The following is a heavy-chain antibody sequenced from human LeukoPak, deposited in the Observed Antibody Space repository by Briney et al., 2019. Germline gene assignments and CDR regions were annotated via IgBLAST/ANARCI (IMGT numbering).Heavy chain of an antibody. CDR2: INQDGSQK. D-gene: IGHD6-6*01. V-gene: IGHV3-7*01. CDR3: AVNVPPDY. J-gene: IGHJ4*02. Sequence: GLKWVPIINQDGSQKSYVASVKARFTISRDNAKTSLYLQMNTLTREDTAVYYCAVNVPPDYWGQGTLVTVSS.